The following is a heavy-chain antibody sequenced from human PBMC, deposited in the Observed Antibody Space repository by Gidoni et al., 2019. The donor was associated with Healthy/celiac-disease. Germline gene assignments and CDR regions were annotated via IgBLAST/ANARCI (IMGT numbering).Heavy chain of an antibody. J-gene: IGHJ6*02. CDR2: IWYDGSNK. CDR1: GFPFSSYG. Sequence: QVQLVESGGGVVQPGRSLRLSCAASGFPFSSYGLHWVRQAPGKGLEWVAVIWYDGSNKYYADSVKGRFTISRDNSKNTLYLQMNSLRAEDTAVYYCARVIGRGGSSGWYPSYYYYGMDVWGQGTTVTVSS. D-gene: IGHD6-19*01. V-gene: IGHV3-33*01. CDR3: ARVIGRGGSSGWYPSYYYYGMDV.